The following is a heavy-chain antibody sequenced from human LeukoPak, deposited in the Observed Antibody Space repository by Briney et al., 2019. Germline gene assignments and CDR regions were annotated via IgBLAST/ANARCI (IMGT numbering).Heavy chain of an antibody. CDR2: ISYDGSNK. J-gene: IGHJ4*02. Sequence: PGGSLRLSCAASGFTFSSYAMPWVRQAPGKGLEWVAVISYDGSNKYYADSVKGRFTISRDNSKNTLYLQMNSLRAEDTAVYYCARALYGAYDYWGQGTLVTVSS. CDR3: ARALYGAYDY. D-gene: IGHD4-17*01. V-gene: IGHV3-30-3*01. CDR1: GFTFSSYA.